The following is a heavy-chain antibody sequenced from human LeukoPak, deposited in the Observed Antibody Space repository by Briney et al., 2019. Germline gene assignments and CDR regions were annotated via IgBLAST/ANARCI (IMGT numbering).Heavy chain of an antibody. CDR2: INPNSGGT. CDR1: GYTFTGYF. CDR3: ARVSNGITSGWGGSYYFDS. V-gene: IGHV1-2*02. D-gene: IGHD3-10*01. J-gene: IGHJ4*02. Sequence: EASVKVSCKASGYTFTGYFMHWVRQAPGQGLEWIGWINPNSGGTRSAQKFQGRVTMTRDTSISTSYMELSRMRFDDTAVYYCARVSNGITSGWGGSYYFDSWGQGTLVTVSS.